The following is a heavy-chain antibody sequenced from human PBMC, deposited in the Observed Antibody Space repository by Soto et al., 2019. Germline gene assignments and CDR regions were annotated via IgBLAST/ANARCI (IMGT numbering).Heavy chain of an antibody. CDR2: ISYDGSNK. D-gene: IGHD6-19*01. CDR1: GFTFSSYA. CDR3: ARLGIAVAGVGY. V-gene: IGHV3-30-3*01. Sequence: GGSLRLSCAASGFTFSSYAMHWVRQAPGRGLEWVAVISYDGSNKYYADSVKGRFTISRDNSKNTLYLQMNSLRAEDTAVYYCARLGIAVAGVGYWGQGTLVTVSS. J-gene: IGHJ4*02.